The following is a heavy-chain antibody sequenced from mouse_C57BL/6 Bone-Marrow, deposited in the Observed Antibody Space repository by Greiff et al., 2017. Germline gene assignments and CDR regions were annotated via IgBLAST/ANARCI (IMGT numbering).Heavy chain of an antibody. CDR2: ISYDGSN. D-gene: IGHD4-1*01. V-gene: IGHV3-6*01. J-gene: IGHJ3*01. Sequence: ESGPGLVKPSQSLSLTCSVTGYSITSGYYWNWIRQFPENKLEWMGYISYDGSNNYNPSLKNRISITRDTSKNQFFLKLNSVTTEDTATYYCARHWVWFAYWGQGTLVTVSA. CDR1: GYSITSGYY. CDR3: ARHWVWFAY.